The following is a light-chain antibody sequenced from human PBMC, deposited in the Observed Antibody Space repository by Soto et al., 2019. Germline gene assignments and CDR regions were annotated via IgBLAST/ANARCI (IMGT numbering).Light chain of an antibody. V-gene: IGKV3-20*01. J-gene: IGKJ1*01. CDR2: GAS. CDR1: QSVSSSY. CDR3: QQYGSSPGT. Sequence: EIVLTQSPGTLSLSPGERATLSCRASQSVSSSYLAWYQQKPGQAPRLLIYGASIRATGIPDRFSGSGSGIDFTLTIRRLEPEDFAVYYCQQYGSSPGTFGQGNKVEIK.